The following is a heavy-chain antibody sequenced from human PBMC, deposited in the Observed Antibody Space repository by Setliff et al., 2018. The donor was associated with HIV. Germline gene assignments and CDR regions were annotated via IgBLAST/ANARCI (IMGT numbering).Heavy chain of an antibody. CDR2: IQYDGSNK. J-gene: IGHJ4*02. Sequence: GGSLRLSCAASGFTFSSFGMHWVRQAPGKGLEWVSFIQYDGSNKYYAESVKGRFTISRDNSKSTLYLQMNSLTAEDTAVYYCARDVSWRVRTYIDYWGQGALVTVSS. V-gene: IGHV3-30*02. CDR1: GFTFSSFG. D-gene: IGHD3-3*01. CDR3: ARDVSWRVRTYIDY.